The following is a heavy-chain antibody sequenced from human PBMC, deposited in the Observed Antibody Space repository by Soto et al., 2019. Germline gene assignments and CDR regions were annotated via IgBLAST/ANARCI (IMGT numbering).Heavy chain of an antibody. CDR1: GGSFSGYY. CDR3: ARGAGFWSGYYTERRTYFDY. Sequence: ASETLSLTCAVYGGSFSGYYWSWIRQPPGKGLEWIGEINHSGSTNYNPSLKSRVTISVDTSKNQFSLKLSSVTAADTAVYYCARGAGFWSGYYTERRTYFDYWGQGTLVTVSS. V-gene: IGHV4-34*01. D-gene: IGHD3-3*01. CDR2: INHSGST. J-gene: IGHJ4*02.